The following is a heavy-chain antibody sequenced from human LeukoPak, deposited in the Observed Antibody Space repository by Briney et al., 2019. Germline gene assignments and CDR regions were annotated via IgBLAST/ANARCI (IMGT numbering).Heavy chain of an antibody. CDR2: IKQDGSEQ. Sequence: PGGSLRLFCAASGFIFSGYWMNRVRQAPGKGLEWVANIKQDGSEQHYVDSVRGRFTISRDNAKNSLYLQMNSLRVEDTAVYYCARDGFVGAADYWGQGTLVTVSS. J-gene: IGHJ4*02. CDR1: GFIFSGYW. V-gene: IGHV3-7*01. CDR3: ARDGFVGAADY. D-gene: IGHD6-13*01.